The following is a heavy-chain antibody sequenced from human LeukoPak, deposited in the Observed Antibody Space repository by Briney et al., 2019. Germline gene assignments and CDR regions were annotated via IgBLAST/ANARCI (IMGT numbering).Heavy chain of an antibody. CDR2: MNPNSGNT. J-gene: IGHJ5*02. CDR1: GYTFTSYD. D-gene: IGHD2-2*01. V-gene: IGHV1-8*03. Sequence: ASVKVSCKASGYTFTSYDINWVRQATGQELEWMGWMNPNSGNTGYAQKFQGRVTITRNTSISTAYMELSSLRSEDTAVYYCARGGRGYCSSTSCYESWFDPWGQGTLVTVSS. CDR3: ARGGRGYCSSTSCYESWFDP.